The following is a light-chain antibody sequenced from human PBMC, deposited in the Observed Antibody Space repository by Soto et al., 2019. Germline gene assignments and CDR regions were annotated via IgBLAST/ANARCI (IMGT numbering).Light chain of an antibody. CDR3: QQRSSRPPWT. CDR1: QSVSRF. V-gene: IGKV3-11*01. Sequence: EIVLTQSPATLSLSPGERATLSCRASQSVSRFLAWYQHKPGQAPRLLIYDASNRATGIPARFSGSGSGTDFTLTISSLEPEDFAVYYCQQRSSRPPWTFGQGTKVDIK. CDR2: DAS. J-gene: IGKJ1*01.